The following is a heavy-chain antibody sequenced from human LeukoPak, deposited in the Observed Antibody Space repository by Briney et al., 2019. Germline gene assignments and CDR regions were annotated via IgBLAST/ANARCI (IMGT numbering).Heavy chain of an antibody. J-gene: IGHJ4*02. V-gene: IGHV3-23*01. CDR3: AKDRDHPSASFDY. CDR2: TSGSGGST. D-gene: IGHD2-21*02. Sequence: QPGGSLRLSCAASGFTFSSYAMSWVRQAPGKGLEWVSATSGSGGSTYYADSVKGRFTISRDNSKNTLYLQMNSLRAEDTAVYYCAKDRDHPSASFDYWGQGTLVTVSS. CDR1: GFTFSSYA.